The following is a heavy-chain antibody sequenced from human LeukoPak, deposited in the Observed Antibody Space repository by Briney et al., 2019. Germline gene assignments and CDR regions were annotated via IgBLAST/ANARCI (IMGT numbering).Heavy chain of an antibody. CDR3: ARTPDYGDYADAFDI. CDR1: GFTFSSYW. CDR2: IKQDGSEK. V-gene: IGHV3-7*01. J-gene: IGHJ3*02. D-gene: IGHD4-17*01. Sequence: GGSLRLSCAASGFTFSSYWMSWVRQAPGKGLEWVANIKQDGSEKYYVDSVKGRFTISRDNAKNSLYLQMNSLRAEDTAVYYCARTPDYGDYADAFDIWGQGTMVTGSS.